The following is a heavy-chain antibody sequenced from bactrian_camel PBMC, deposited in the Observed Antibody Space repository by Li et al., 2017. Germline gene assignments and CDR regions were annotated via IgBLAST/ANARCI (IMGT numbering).Heavy chain of an antibody. D-gene: IGHD6*01. CDR1: GHSFTTYC. CDR2: LTSDGRT. Sequence: HVQLVESGGGSVQAGGSLTLSCAVSGHSFTTYCLAWFRQDPGKEREGVAGLTSDGRTTYAASVKDRFTISYDKTKNVLFLTISSAQPSDTAMYYCAAIKATKFTRLRCDYGGSWYRYNVWGQGTQVTVS. J-gene: IGHJ4*01. CDR3: AAIKATKFTRLRCDYGGSWYRYNV. V-gene: IGHV3S53*01.